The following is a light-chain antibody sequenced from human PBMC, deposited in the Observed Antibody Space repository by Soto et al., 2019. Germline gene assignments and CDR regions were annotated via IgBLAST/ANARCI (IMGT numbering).Light chain of an antibody. J-gene: IGKJ1*01. V-gene: IGKV1-9*01. CDR2: AAS. CDR3: QQSYSFPRT. CDR1: QALSNY. Sequence: DIQLTQSPSVLSASVGDTVTTTCRASQALSNYLAWYQQEPGKAPELLIYAASTLQSGVPSRFSGSGSGTDFSLTISCLQPEDSATYYCQQSYSFPRTFCQGTKVDVK.